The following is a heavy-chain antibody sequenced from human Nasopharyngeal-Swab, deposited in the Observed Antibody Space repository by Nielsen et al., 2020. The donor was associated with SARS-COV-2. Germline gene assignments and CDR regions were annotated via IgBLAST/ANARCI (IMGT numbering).Heavy chain of an antibody. Sequence: GGSLRLSCKGSGYSFTSYWIGWVRQMPGKGLEWMGIIYPGDSDTRYSPSFQGQVTISADKSISTAYLQWSSLKASDTAMYYCARLGGYCSSTGCYLGDYYMDVWGKGTTVTVSS. CDR1: GYSFTSYW. CDR2: IYPGDSDT. V-gene: IGHV5-51*01. J-gene: IGHJ6*03. D-gene: IGHD2-2*03. CDR3: ARLGGYCSSTGCYLGDYYMDV.